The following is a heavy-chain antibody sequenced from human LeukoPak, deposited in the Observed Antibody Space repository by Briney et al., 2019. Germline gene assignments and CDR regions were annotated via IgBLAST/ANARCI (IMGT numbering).Heavy chain of an antibody. J-gene: IGHJ6*03. V-gene: IGHV1-69*13. CDR2: IIPMLGTT. D-gene: IGHD1-26*01. CDR1: GGTFSNYA. Sequence: SVKVSCKTSGGTFSNYALSWVRQAPGQGLEWMGGIIPMLGTTHYAQQFQGRVLLTADESTTTAYMELNRLKSEDTAAYYCARGRITGVGVAVLDYYFMDLWGKGTTVIVSS. CDR3: ARGRITGVGVAVLDYYFMDL.